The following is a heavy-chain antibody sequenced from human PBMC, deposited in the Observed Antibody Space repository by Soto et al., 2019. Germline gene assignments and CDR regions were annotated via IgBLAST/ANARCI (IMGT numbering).Heavy chain of an antibody. D-gene: IGHD3-10*01. CDR3: ARVTMVRGVMADY. CDR2: IYYTGST. V-gene: IGHV4-30-4*01. J-gene: IGHJ4*02. Sequence: SETLSLTCTVSGGSISSGNIYWSWIRQPPGKGLEWIGYIYYTGSTYYNPSLTSRVTISVNPSKNQSSLTLTSVTAADTAIYYCARVTMVRGVMADYWGQGTLVTVSS. CDR1: GGSISSGNIY.